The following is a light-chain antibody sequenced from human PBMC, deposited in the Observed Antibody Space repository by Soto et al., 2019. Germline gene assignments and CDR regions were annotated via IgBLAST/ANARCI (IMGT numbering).Light chain of an antibody. J-gene: IGLJ1*01. CDR1: SSDVGAYNY. CDR3: CSYAGSYTGV. CDR2: DVS. Sequence: QSALTQPRSVSGSPGQSVTISCTGTSSDVGAYNYVSWYQHHPGKAPKFMIYDVSKRSSGVPDRFSGSKSGNTASLTISGLQAEDEADYYCCSYAGSYTGVFGTGTKLTVL. V-gene: IGLV2-11*01.